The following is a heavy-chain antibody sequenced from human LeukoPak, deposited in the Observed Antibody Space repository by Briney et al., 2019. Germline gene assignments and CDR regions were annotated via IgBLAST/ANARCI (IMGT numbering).Heavy chain of an antibody. J-gene: IGHJ4*02. V-gene: IGHV3-13*01. CDR2: IGTAGDT. CDR3: ARDRGYGDLDY. Sequence: GGSLRLSCAASGFTFSSYDMHWVRQATGKGPEWVSAIGTAGDTYYPGSVKGRFTISRENARNSLYLQMNSLRAGDTAVYYCARDRGYGDLDYWGQGTLVTVSS. CDR1: GFTFSSYD. D-gene: IGHD4-17*01.